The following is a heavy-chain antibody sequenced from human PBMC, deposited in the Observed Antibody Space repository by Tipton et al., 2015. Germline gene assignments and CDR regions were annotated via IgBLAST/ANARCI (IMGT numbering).Heavy chain of an antibody. CDR2: IDSSGRTI. V-gene: IGHV3-48*04. D-gene: IGHD3-22*01. J-gene: IGHJ4*02. CDR3: ARDRHDSSGYYYYFVY. Sequence: SLRLSCAASGFTFSTYSMNWVRQAPGKGLEWVSYIDSSGRTIYYTDSVKGRFTISRDNSKNSLYLQMNGLRADDTAVYYCARDRHDSSGYYYYFVYWGQGTLVTVSS. CDR1: GFTFSTYS.